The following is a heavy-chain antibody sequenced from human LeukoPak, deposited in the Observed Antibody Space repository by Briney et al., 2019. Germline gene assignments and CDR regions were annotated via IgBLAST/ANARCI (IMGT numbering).Heavy chain of an antibody. J-gene: IGHJ4*02. D-gene: IGHD1-26*01. CDR2: VSFDGSNK. CDR3: AKGPVGATRHFDY. CDR1: GFTFNNYG. V-gene: IGHV3-30*18. Sequence: GGSLRLSCAASGFTFNNYGIHWVRQAPGKGLDWGAVVSFDGSNKYYADSVKGRFTISRDNSKNIVYLQLNSLRPEDTAVYYCAKGPVGATRHFDYWGQGTLVTVSS.